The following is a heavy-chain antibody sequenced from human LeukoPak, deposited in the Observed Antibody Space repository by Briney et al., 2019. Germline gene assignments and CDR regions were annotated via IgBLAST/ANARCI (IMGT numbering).Heavy chain of an antibody. CDR3: ARGLLWFGELSTDYYFDY. CDR1: GGSVSSYY. V-gene: IGHV4-59*02. CDR2: IYNSGNT. J-gene: IGHJ4*02. D-gene: IGHD3-10*01. Sequence: SETLSLTCTVSGGSVSSYYWSWIRRPPGKGLEWIGYIYNSGNTNYNPSLKSRVTMSLDTSKNQFSLKLSSVTAADTAVYYCARGLLWFGELSTDYYFDYWGQGTLVTVSS.